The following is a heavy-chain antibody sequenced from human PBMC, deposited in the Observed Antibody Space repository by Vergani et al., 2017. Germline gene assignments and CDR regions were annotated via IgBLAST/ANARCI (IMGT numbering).Heavy chain of an antibody. Sequence: QVQLVQSGAEVKKPGASVKVSCKASGYTFTSYAMHWVRQAHGQRLEWMGWINAGNGNTKYSQKFQGRVTITRDTSASTAYMELSSLRSEDTAVYYCAREGFYDYVWGSYRLRGGYYFDYWGQGTLVTVSS. CDR1: GYTFTSYA. CDR3: AREGFYDYVWGSYRLRGGYYFDY. V-gene: IGHV1-3*01. CDR2: INAGNGNT. D-gene: IGHD3-16*02. J-gene: IGHJ4*02.